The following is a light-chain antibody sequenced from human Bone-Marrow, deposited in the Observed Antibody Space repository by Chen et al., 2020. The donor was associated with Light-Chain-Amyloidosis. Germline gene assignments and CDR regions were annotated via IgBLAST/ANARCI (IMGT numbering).Light chain of an antibody. J-gene: IGKJ1*01. CDR1: QSVSRSY. Sequence: EIVLTQSPGTLSLSPGERATLSCRASQSVSRSYLAWYQQKPGQAPRLLIYGASSRATGIPDRFSGSGSGTDFTLTISRLEPADVAVYYCQQYGVSPRTFGQGTKVEIK. CDR3: QQYGVSPRT. V-gene: IGKV3-20*01. CDR2: GAS.